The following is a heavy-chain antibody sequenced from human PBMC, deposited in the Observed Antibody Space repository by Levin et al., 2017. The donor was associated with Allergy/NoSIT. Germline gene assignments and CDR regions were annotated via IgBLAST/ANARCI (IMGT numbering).Heavy chain of an antibody. J-gene: IGHJ6*03. CDR3: ARFVVTPVSYFYTDV. Sequence: ASVKVSCKASGYTFKNYGISWVRQAPGQGLEWMGWISTHNGNTNYAQSFKGRVTMTTDTSTSTADMELRSLISDDTAVYYCARFVVTPVSYFYTDVWGKGTTVTVSS. CDR2: ISTHNGNT. V-gene: IGHV1-18*01. CDR1: GYTFKNYG. D-gene: IGHD2-2*01.